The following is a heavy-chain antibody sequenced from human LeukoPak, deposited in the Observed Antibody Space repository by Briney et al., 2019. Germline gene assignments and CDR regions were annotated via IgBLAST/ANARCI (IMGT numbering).Heavy chain of an antibody. CDR1: GYTFTSYG. D-gene: IGHD1-26*01. V-gene: IGHV1-18*01. Sequence: ASVKVSCKASGYTFTSYGISWVRQAPGQGLEWMGWISAYNGNTNYAQKLQGRVTMTTDTSTGTAYMELRSLRSDDTAVYYCARDSRELPTGRFDYWGQGTLVTVSS. CDR3: ARDSRELPTGRFDY. J-gene: IGHJ4*02. CDR2: ISAYNGNT.